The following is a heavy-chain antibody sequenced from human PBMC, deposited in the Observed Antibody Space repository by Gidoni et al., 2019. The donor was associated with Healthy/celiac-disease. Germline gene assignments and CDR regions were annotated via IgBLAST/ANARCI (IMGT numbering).Heavy chain of an antibody. J-gene: IGHJ5*02. V-gene: IGHV4-34*01. CDR1: CGSFSGYY. CDR2: INHSGST. D-gene: IGHD6-13*01. Sequence: QVQLQQWGAGLLKPSETLSLTCAVYCGSFSGYYWSWIRQPPGKGLEWIGEINHSGSTNYNPSLKSRVTISVDTSKNQFSLKLSSVTAADTAVYYCARGVEGAAGTRRPTYNWFNPWGQGTLVTVSS. CDR3: ARGVEGAAGTRRPTYNWFNP.